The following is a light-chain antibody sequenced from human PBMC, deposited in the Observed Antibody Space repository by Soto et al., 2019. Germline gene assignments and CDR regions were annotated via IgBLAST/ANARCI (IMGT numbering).Light chain of an antibody. CDR3: SSYTNSSPFV. J-gene: IGLJ1*01. CDR2: DVS. V-gene: IGLV2-14*01. Sequence: QSVLTQPASVSGSPGQSITISCTGTSSEVGGYNYVSWYQQHPGKAPKLMIYDVSYWPSGVSNRFSGSKSGNTASLTISGLQAEDEADYYCSSYTNSSPFVFGTGTKVTVL. CDR1: SSEVGGYNY.